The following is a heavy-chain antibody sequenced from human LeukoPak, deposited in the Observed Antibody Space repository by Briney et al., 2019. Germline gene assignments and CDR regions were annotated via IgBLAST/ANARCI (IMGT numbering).Heavy chain of an antibody. Sequence: VASVKVSCKASGGTFSSYAISWVRQAPGQGLEWMGRIIPIFGTANYAQKFQGRVTITTDESTSTAYMELSSLRSEDTAVYYCAISLHTAMVGYFDYWGQGTLVTVSS. J-gene: IGHJ4*02. CDR2: IIPIFGTA. V-gene: IGHV1-69*05. CDR3: AISLHTAMVGYFDY. D-gene: IGHD5-18*01. CDR1: GGTFSSYA.